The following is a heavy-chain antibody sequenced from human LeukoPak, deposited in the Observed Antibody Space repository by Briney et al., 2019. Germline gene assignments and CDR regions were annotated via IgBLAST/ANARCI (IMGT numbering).Heavy chain of an antibody. CDR3: ASLRERSYYARGFDY. CDR1: GGSISSYY. J-gene: IGHJ4*02. CDR2: IYYSGST. D-gene: IGHD1-26*01. V-gene: IGHV4-59*08. Sequence: SETLSLTCTVSGGSISSYYWSWIRQPPGKGLEWIGYIYYSGSTNYNPSLKSRVTISVDTSKNQFSLKLSSVTAANTAVYYCASLRERSYYARGFDYWGQGTLVTVSS.